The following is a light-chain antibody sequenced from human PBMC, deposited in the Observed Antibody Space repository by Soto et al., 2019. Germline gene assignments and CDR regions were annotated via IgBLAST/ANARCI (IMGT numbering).Light chain of an antibody. CDR1: RSDIGSYNY. Sequence: QSVLTQHASVSGSPGQSITISCSGTRSDIGSYNYVAWYQQFPGKTPKILIYGVSNRPSGVSSRFSGSKSGNTASLTISGLQAEDEADYYCISYTGSSTSYVFGSGTKV. CDR2: GVS. V-gene: IGLV2-14*01. J-gene: IGLJ1*01. CDR3: ISYTGSSTSYV.